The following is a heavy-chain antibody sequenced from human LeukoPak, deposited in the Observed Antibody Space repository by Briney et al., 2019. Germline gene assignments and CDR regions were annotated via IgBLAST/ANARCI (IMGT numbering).Heavy chain of an antibody. J-gene: IGHJ5*02. V-gene: IGHV1-2*02. CDR2: INPNSGGT. CDR3: ASGRIVGGALGWFDP. D-gene: IGHD1-26*01. CDR1: VYTFTGYY. Sequence: ASVNVSCKASVYTFTGYYMHWVRQAPGQGLEWMGWINPNSGGTNYAQKFQGRVTMTRDTSISTAYMELSRLRSDDTAVYYCASGRIVGGALGWFDPWGQGTLVTVSS.